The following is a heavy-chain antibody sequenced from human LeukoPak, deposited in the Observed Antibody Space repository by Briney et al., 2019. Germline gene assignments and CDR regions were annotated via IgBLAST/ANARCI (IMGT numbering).Heavy chain of an antibody. J-gene: IGHJ6*03. V-gene: IGHV3-7*01. CDR3: ATSSDYDILTGYLIGYYYMDV. D-gene: IGHD3-9*01. Sequence: PGGSLRLSCAASGFTFSSYWMSWVRQAPGKGLEWVANMKYDGSEKYYVDSVKGRFTISRDNAKNSLYLQMNSLRAEDTAVYYCATSSDYDILTGYLIGYYYMDVWGKGTTVTVSS. CDR2: MKYDGSEK. CDR1: GFTFSSYW.